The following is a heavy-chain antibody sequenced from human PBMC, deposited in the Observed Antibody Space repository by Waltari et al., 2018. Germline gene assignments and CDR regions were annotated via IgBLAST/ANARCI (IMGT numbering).Heavy chain of an antibody. CDR3: IRNSGSVYGKFDC. CDR1: GLTFSSDW. Sequence: EVQLVESGGDLVQPGGSLRLSCATSGLTFSSDWMHWVRQPSGKGLVWVSRISPDGTKTYYAYYVKCRFIISRDNAENTLYLQMNTLKVEDTARYYCIRNSGSVYGKFDCWGQGTPVTVSS. V-gene: IGHV3-74*01. J-gene: IGHJ4*02. D-gene: IGHD4-17*01. CDR2: ISPDGTKT.